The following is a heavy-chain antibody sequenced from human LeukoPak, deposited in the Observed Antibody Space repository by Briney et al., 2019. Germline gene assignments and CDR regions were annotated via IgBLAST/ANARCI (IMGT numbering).Heavy chain of an antibody. CDR3: ARDLSWSDYNWFDP. CDR1: XXTXSSYS. D-gene: IGHD6-13*01. Sequence: GXSXXXSCXXSXXTXSSYSXSWVRQAPGKGLEWVSSISSSSSYIYYADSVKGRFTISRDNAKNSLYLQMNSLRAEDTAVYYCARDLSWSDYNWFDPWGQGTLVTVSS. J-gene: IGHJ5*02. CDR2: ISSSSSYI. V-gene: IGHV3-21*01.